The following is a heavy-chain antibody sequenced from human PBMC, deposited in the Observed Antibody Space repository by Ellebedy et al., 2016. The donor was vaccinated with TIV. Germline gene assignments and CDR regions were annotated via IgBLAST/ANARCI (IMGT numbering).Heavy chain of an antibody. CDR1: GFTVTTNY. Sequence: PGGSLRLSCPASGFTVTTNYMNWVRHAPGKGLEWGSVIFSAADGGETHYADSVKGRFTITRDSSKNTLYLQMNSLRAEDTAVYYCARDAAGNGGKLDYWGQGALVTVSS. CDR2: IFSAADGGET. V-gene: IGHV3-53*01. CDR3: ARDAAGNGGKLDY. J-gene: IGHJ4*02. D-gene: IGHD4-23*01.